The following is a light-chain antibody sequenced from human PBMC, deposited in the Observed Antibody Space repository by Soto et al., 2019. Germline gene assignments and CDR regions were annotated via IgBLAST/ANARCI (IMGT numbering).Light chain of an antibody. J-gene: IGLJ2*01. CDR1: SSDVGGYNY. CDR3: SSYTSSTTLKV. CDR2: DVS. V-gene: IGLV2-14*01. Sequence: QSVLTQPASVSGSPGQSITISCTGTSSDVGGYNYVSWYQQHPGKAPKLIIYDVSNRPSGVSTRFSGSKSGNTASLTISGLQAEDEADYYCSSYTSSTTLKVFGGGTKLTVL.